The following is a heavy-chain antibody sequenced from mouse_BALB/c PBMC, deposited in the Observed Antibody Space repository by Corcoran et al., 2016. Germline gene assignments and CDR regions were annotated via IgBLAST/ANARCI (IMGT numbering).Heavy chain of an antibody. D-gene: IGHD1-2*01. V-gene: IGHV8-5*01. J-gene: IGHJ4*01. CDR2: ICWDDDK. Sequence: QVTLKESGPGILQPSQTLSLTCSFSGFSLSTSGMGVGWIRQPSGKGLEWLAHICWDDDKYYNPSLKSQLTISKDTSRNQVFLKITSVDTAVNATYSCAQSGTTALYYAIDYWGQGTSVTVSS. CDR1: GFSLSTSGMG. CDR3: AQSGTTALYYAIDY.